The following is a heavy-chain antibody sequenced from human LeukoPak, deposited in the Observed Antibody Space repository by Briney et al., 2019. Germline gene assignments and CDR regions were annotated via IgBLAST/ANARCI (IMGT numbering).Heavy chain of an antibody. D-gene: IGHD3-9*01. CDR1: GFTFSNYA. Sequence: GASLRLSCAASGFTFSNYAMSWVRQAPGKGLEWVSAITGSGGNTYYADSVKGRFTISRDNSKNTVFLRMNSLRAEDTAVYYCAKWGDYDVLTGYYVSDYWGQGTPVTVSS. CDR2: ITGSGGNT. J-gene: IGHJ4*02. V-gene: IGHV3-23*01. CDR3: AKWGDYDVLTGYYVSDY.